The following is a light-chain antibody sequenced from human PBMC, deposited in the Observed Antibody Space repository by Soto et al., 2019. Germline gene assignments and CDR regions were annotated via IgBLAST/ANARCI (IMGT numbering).Light chain of an antibody. Sequence: QSALTQPASVSGSPGQSITISCTGTSNDVGIYNYVSWYQQHPGKAPKLIIYEVSNRPSGVSTRFSGSKSGNTASLTISGLQAEDEADYYCNSYTRTNTLVFGGGTKLTVL. CDR3: NSYTRTNTLV. J-gene: IGLJ3*02. CDR2: EVS. CDR1: SNDVGIYNY. V-gene: IGLV2-14*01.